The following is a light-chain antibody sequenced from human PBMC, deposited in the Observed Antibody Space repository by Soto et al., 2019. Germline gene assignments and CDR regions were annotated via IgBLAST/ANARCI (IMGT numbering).Light chain of an antibody. CDR1: QSVGSDY. Sequence: EIVLTQSPGTLSLSPGERATLSCRASQSVGSDYLAWYHQRPGQAPRLLISAASRRATGIPDRFSGSGSGTDFTLTISSLEPEDFGVYYCQQHVKSPRTFGQGTKLEIK. J-gene: IGKJ2*01. V-gene: IGKV3-20*01. CDR2: AAS. CDR3: QQHVKSPRT.